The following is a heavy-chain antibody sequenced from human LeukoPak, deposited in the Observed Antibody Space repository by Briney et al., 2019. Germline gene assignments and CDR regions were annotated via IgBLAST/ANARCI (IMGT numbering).Heavy chain of an antibody. CDR1: GFTFSSYS. Sequence: PGGSLRLSCAASGFTFSSYSMNWVRQAPGKGLEWVSSISSSSSYIYYADSVKGRFTISRDDAKNSLYLQMNSLRAEDTAVYYCARDSPAAGTPWDAFDIWGQGTMVTVSS. D-gene: IGHD6-13*01. V-gene: IGHV3-21*01. CDR3: ARDSPAAGTPWDAFDI. J-gene: IGHJ3*02. CDR2: ISSSSSYI.